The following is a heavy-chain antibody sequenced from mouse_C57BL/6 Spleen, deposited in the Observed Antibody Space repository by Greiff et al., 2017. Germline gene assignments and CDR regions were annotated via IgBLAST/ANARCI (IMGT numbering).Heavy chain of an antibody. CDR1: GYTFTSYW. CDR3: ARGWSDY. J-gene: IGHJ2*01. V-gene: IGHV1-50*01. D-gene: IGHD2-3*01. Sequence: VQLQQSGAELVKPGASVKLSCKASGYTFTSYWMQWVKQRPGQGLEWIGEIDPSDSYTNYNQKFKGKATLTVDTSSSTAYMQLSSRTSEDSAVYYCARGWSDYWGQGTTLTVSS. CDR2: IDPSDSYT.